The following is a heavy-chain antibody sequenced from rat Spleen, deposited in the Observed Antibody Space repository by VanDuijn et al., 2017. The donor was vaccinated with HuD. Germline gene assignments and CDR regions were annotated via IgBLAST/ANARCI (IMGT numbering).Heavy chain of an antibody. Sequence: EVQLVESGGGLVQPGRSLKLSCAASGFTFSDYNMAWVRQAPKKGLEWVATISYDGSSTYYRDSVKGRFTISRDNAKSTLYLQMDSLRSEDTATYYCARHNSGYGWFGYWGQGTLVTVSS. V-gene: IGHV5-7*01. D-gene: IGHD4-3*01. CDR1: GFTFSDYN. J-gene: IGHJ3*01. CDR3: ARHNSGYGWFGY. CDR2: ISYDGSST.